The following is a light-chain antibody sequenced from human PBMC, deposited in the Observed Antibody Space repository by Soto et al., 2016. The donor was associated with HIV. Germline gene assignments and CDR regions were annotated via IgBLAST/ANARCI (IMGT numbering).Light chain of an antibody. CDR3: QSAESSGALV. CDR2: KDS. CDR1: ALPKQY. V-gene: IGLV3-25*03. J-gene: IGLJ2*01. Sequence: SYELTQPPSVSVSPGQTARITCSGDALPKQYAYWYQQKPGQAPVVVICKDSERPSGIPERFSGSTSGTTVTLIISGVQAEDEGEYFCQSAESSGALVFGGGTKADRP.